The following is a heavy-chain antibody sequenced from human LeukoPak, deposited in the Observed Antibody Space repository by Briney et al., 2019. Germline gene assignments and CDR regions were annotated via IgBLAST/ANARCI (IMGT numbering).Heavy chain of an antibody. CDR3: AKVQGNCSETSCYPDY. V-gene: IGHV7-4-1*02. J-gene: IGHJ4*02. CDR2: INTDTGNP. Sequence: GASVKVSCKASGYTFTSYAMNWVRQAPGQGLEWMGWINTDTGNPTYAQGFTGRFVFSLDTSVSTAYLQISSLKAEDTAVYYCAKVQGNCSETSCYPDYWGQGTLVTVSS. D-gene: IGHD2-2*01. CDR1: GYTFTSYA.